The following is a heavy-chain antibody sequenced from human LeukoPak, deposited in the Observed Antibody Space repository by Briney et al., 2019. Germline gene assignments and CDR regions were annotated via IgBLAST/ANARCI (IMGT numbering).Heavy chain of an antibody. CDR2: IGTAGDT. CDR3: ARVAKSGSYDY. Sequence: GGSLRLSCAASGFTFSSYDMHWVRQATGKGLEWVSAIGTAGDTYYPGSVKGRFTISRESAKNSLYLQMNSLRAGDTAVYYCARVAKSGSYDYWGQGTLVTVSP. V-gene: IGHV3-13*01. J-gene: IGHJ4*02. D-gene: IGHD1-26*01. CDR1: GFTFSSYD.